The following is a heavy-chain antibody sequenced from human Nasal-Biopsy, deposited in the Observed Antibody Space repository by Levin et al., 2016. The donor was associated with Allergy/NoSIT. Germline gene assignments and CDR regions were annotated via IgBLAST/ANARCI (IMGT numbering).Heavy chain of an antibody. CDR2: IKPDGSQS. Sequence: GGSLRLSCAASGFTFSNYWMSWVRQAPGKGLEWMGNIKPDGSQSYYVDSVKGRFTISRDNSRNTLYLQMYNLRAEDTAIYYCAKPDYSGYDPYYLDSWGQGTLVTVSS. CDR3: AKPDYSGYDPYYLDS. V-gene: IGHV3-7*03. J-gene: IGHJ4*02. CDR1: GFTFSNYW. D-gene: IGHD5-12*01.